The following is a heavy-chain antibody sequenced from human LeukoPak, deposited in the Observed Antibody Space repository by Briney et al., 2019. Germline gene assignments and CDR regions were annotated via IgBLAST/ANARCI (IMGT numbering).Heavy chain of an antibody. CDR1: GFTFSSYA. J-gene: IGHJ6*02. CDR2: ISGSGGST. D-gene: IGHD3-10*01. CDR3: AKSGQGLYYYGMDV. Sequence: GGSLRLSCAASGFTFSSYAMSWVRQAPVKGLEWVSAISGSGGSTYYADSVKGRFTISRDNSKNTLYLQMNSLRAEDTAVYYCAKSGQGLYYYGMDVWGQGTTVTVSS. V-gene: IGHV3-23*01.